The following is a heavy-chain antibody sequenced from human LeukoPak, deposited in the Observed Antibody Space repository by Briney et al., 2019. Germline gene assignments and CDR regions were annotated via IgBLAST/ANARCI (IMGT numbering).Heavy chain of an antibody. J-gene: IGHJ4*02. CDR1: GFPFSSYA. Sequence: GGPLRLSCAASGFPFSSYAMSWVRQAPGKGLEWVSAISGSGGSTYYADSVKGRFTISRDNSKNTLYLQMNSLRAEDTAVYYCAKVPAGTFDYWGQGNLVTVSS. D-gene: IGHD6-13*01. CDR2: ISGSGGST. CDR3: AKVPAGTFDY. V-gene: IGHV3-23*01.